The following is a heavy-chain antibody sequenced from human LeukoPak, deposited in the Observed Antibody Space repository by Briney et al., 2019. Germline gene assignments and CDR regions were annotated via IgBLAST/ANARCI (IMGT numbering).Heavy chain of an antibody. Sequence: SETLSLTCTVSGGSISNYYWSWIRQPVGKGLEWIGRVYSSGSTNCNPSLKSRVTMSVDTSRNQFSLKLSSVTAADTAVYYCARDLAGIGARGVFDSWGQGTLVTVSS. D-gene: IGHD6-6*01. J-gene: IGHJ4*02. V-gene: IGHV4-4*07. CDR1: GGSISNYY. CDR3: ARDLAGIGARGVFDS. CDR2: VYSSGST.